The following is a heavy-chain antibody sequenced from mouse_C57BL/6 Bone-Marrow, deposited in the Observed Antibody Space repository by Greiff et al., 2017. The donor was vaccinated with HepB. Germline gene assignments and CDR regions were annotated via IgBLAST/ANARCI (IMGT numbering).Heavy chain of an antibody. CDR2: IYPRSGNT. Sequence: VQLQQSGAELAKPGASVKLSCKASGYTFTSYGISWVKQRTGQGLEWIGEIYPRSGNTYYNEKFKGKATLTADKSSSTAYMELRSLTSEDSAVYFCARRGGPAWFAYWGQGTLVTVSA. CDR1: GYTFTSYG. J-gene: IGHJ3*01. CDR3: ARRGGPAWFAY. V-gene: IGHV1-81*01.